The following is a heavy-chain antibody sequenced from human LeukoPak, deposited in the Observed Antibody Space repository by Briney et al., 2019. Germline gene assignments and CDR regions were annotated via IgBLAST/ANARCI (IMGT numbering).Heavy chain of an antibody. CDR3: ARDPWPYDDSSGYYPDY. CDR1: GFTVSSNY. Sequence: GGSLRLSCAASGFTVSSNYMSWVRQAPGKGLEWVAVIWYDGSNKYYADSVKGRFTISRDNSKNTLYLQMNSLRAEDTAVYYCARDPWPYDDSSGYYPDYWGQGTLVTVSS. V-gene: IGHV3-33*08. D-gene: IGHD3-22*01. J-gene: IGHJ4*02. CDR2: IWYDGSNK.